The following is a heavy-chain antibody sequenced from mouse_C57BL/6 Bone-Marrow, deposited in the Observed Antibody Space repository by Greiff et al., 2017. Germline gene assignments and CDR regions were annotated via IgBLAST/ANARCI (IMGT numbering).Heavy chain of an antibody. Sequence: LQQSGAELVRPGASVKMSCKASGYTFTSYNMHWVKQTPRQGLEWIGAIYPGNGDTSYNQKFKGKATRTVDKSSSTAYMQRSSLTSEDSAVYFCARSDYYYTWFAYWGQGTLVTVSA. CDR3: ARSDYYYTWFAY. J-gene: IGHJ3*01. CDR2: IYPGNGDT. V-gene: IGHV1-12*01. CDR1: GYTFTSYN. D-gene: IGHD1-1*01.